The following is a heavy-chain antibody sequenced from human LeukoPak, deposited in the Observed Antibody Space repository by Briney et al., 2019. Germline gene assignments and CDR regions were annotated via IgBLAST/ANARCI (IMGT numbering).Heavy chain of an antibody. V-gene: IGHV3-53*01. CDR3: ARAGGIAAAGFVDV. D-gene: IGHD6-25*01. J-gene: IGHJ6*04. Sequence: PGGSLRLSCAASGFTVSSNYMSWVRQAPGKGLEWVSVIYSGGSPYYADSVKGRFTISRDNSKNTLYLQMNSLRAEDTAVYYCARAGGIAAAGFVDVWGKGTTVTVSS. CDR1: GFTVSSNY. CDR2: IYSGGSP.